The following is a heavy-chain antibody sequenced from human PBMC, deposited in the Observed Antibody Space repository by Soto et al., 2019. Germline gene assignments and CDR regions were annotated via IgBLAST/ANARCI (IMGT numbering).Heavy chain of an antibody. V-gene: IGHV3-15*07. J-gene: IGHJ6*02. CDR2: IKSKTDGWTT. CDR1: GFTFSNAW. D-gene: IGHD3-10*01. CDR3: TTVRFGELLGYYYYYGMDV. Sequence: KPGGSLRLSCAASGFTFSNAWMNWVRQAPGKGLEWVGRIKSKTDGWTTDYAAPVKGRFTISRDDSKNTLYLQMNSLKTEDTAVYYCTTVRFGELLGYYYYYGMDVWRQGTTVTVSS.